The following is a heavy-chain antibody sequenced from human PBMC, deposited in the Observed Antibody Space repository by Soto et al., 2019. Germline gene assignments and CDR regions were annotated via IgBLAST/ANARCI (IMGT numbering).Heavy chain of an antibody. D-gene: IGHD3-10*01. CDR1: GFTFSSYA. Sequence: PGGSLRLSCAASGFTFSSYAMSWVRQAPGKGLEWVSAISGSGGSTYYADSVKGRFTISRDNAKNTLYLQMNSLRAEDTAVYYCARDHRGVTDYFDYWGQGTLVTVSS. J-gene: IGHJ4*02. V-gene: IGHV3-23*01. CDR3: ARDHRGVTDYFDY. CDR2: ISGSGGST.